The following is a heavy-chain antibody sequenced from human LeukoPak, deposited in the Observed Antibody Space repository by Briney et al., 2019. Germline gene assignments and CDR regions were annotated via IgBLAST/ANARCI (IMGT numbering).Heavy chain of an antibody. J-gene: IGHJ4*02. D-gene: IGHD6-19*01. CDR3: ARESETSGWYDY. CDR2: ISGDGGST. Sequence: GGSLRLSCAAPGFIFYNYAIHWVRQAPGKGLEWVSLISGDGGSTFYADSVRGRFTISRDNTRKSLSLQMSSLRSEDTALYYCARESETSGWYDYWGQGTLVTVSS. CDR1: GFIFYNYA. V-gene: IGHV3-43*02.